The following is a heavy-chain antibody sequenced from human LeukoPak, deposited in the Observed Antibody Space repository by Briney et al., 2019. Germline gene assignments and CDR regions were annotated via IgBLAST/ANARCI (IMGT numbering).Heavy chain of an antibody. D-gene: IGHD5-24*01. CDR1: GGSISSGSYY. V-gene: IGHV4-61*02. Sequence: SETLSLTCTVSGGSISSGSYYWSWIRQPAGKGLEWIGRIYTSESTNYTPSLKSRVTISVDTSKNQFSLKLSSVTAADTAVYYCARGPRWRQPGGFDYWGQGTLVTVSS. CDR2: IYTSEST. J-gene: IGHJ4*02. CDR3: ARGPRWRQPGGFDY.